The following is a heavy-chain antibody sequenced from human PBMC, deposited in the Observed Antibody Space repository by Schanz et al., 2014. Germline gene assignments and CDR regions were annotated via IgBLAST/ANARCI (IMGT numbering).Heavy chain of an antibody. CDR2: VYMSAAST. J-gene: IGHJ6*02. D-gene: IGHD6-6*01. V-gene: IGHV3-53*01. Sequence: EVQLVESGGGLIQPGGSLRLSCAVSGFTVSSNYMSWVRQAPGKGLEWVSTVYMSAASTRYADFVKGRFIISRDSSKNTLFLQMNSLRPEDTALYFCAKVWKDHRIAGRPGWSDGMDVWGQGTTVTVSS. CDR1: GFTVSSNY. CDR3: AKVWKDHRIAGRPGWSDGMDV.